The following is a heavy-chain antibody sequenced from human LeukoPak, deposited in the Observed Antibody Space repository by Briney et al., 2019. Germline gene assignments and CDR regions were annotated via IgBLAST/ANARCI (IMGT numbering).Heavy chain of an antibody. D-gene: IGHD6-13*01. CDR2: ISSSGSTI. CDR3: ATAKSPHSSSWYPFFDY. V-gene: IGHV3-11*04. Sequence: GGSLRLSCAASGFTFSDYYMSWIRQAPGKGLEWVSYISSSGSTIYYAASVKGRFTISRDNAKNSLYLQMNSLRAEDTAVYYCATAKSPHSSSWYPFFDYWGQGTLVTVSS. CDR1: GFTFSDYY. J-gene: IGHJ4*02.